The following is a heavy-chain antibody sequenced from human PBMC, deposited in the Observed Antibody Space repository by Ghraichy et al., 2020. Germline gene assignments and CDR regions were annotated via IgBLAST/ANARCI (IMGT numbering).Heavy chain of an antibody. CDR1: GFTFGDYA. CDR3: TREIVVVPAARDYYYYMDV. V-gene: IGHV3-49*03. Sequence: GESLNISCTASGFTFGDYAMSWFRQAPGKGLEWVGFIRSKAYGGTTEYAASVKGRFTISRDDSKSIAYLQMNSLKTEDTAVYYCTREIVVVPAARDYYYYMDVWGKGTTVTVSS. D-gene: IGHD2-2*01. CDR2: IRSKAYGGTT. J-gene: IGHJ6*03.